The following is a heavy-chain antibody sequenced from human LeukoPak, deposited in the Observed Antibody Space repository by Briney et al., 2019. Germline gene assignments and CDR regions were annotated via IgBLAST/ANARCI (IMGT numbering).Heavy chain of an antibody. V-gene: IGHV1-18*01. D-gene: IGHD2-2*01. J-gene: IGHJ4*02. Sequence: ASVKVSCKASGYTFTSYGISWVRQAPGQGLEWMGWISAYNGNTNYAQKLQGRVTVTTDTSTSTAYMELRSLRSDDTAVYYCARVVRLKVVPAAFDYWGQGTLVTVSS. CDR2: ISAYNGNT. CDR3: ARVVRLKVVPAAFDY. CDR1: GYTFTSYG.